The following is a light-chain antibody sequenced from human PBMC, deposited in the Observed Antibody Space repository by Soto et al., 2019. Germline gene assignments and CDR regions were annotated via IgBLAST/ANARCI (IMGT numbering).Light chain of an antibody. CDR3: QQGHYWPLT. V-gene: IGKV3-15*01. CDR2: GAS. Sequence: EIVMTQSPATLSLSPGERAALSCRASQSINSELAWYQQKPGQPPRLLIYGASTRATGVPARFTGSESGSEFTLTISGLQPADFAVYYCQQGHYWPLTFGQGTRLE. J-gene: IGKJ2*01. CDR1: QSINSE.